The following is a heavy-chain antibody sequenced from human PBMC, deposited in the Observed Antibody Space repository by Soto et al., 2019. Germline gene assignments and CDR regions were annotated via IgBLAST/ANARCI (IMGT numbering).Heavy chain of an antibody. J-gene: IGHJ3*01. CDR2: ISDSGDRK. D-gene: IGHD3-16*02. CDR3: AKDRGIIVKAGDAFDV. Sequence: EVQLMESGGGLVQPGGSLRLSCASSGFTLSKSAVNWVRQAPGKGLEWVSYISDSGDRKYYADSVKGRFTTSRDRSKNTVSLLMDSLRAEDTAVYYCAKDRGIIVKAGDAFDVWGQGTKVTVSS. CDR1: GFTLSKSA. V-gene: IGHV3-23*01.